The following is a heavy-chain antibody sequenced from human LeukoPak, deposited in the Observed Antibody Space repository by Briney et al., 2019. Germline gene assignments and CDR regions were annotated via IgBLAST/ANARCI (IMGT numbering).Heavy chain of an antibody. J-gene: IGHJ4*02. V-gene: IGHV3-15*01. CDR3: TTDYYDYVWGSYRPDY. Sequence: GGSLRLSCVASGFTFSNYAMTWVRQAPGQGLEWVARIKSKTDGETTDYAAPVKGRFTISRDDSKNTLYLQMNSLKTEDTAVYYCTTDYYDYVWGSYRPDYWGQGTLVTVSS. CDR1: GFTFSNYA. CDR2: IKSKTDGETT. D-gene: IGHD3-16*02.